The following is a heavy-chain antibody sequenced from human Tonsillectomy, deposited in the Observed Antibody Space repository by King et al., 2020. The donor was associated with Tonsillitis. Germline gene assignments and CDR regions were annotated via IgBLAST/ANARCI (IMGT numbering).Heavy chain of an antibody. Sequence: VQLVESGGGLVQRGGSLRLSCAASGFTFSSYAMSWVRQAPGKGLEWVSVTFGGGYSTYYADSVKGRFTISGDNSKNTLYLQMSSLTAEDTAVYYCAKVYYYGFDYWGQGTLVTVSS. D-gene: IGHD3-10*01. CDR2: TFGGGYST. CDR3: AKVYYYGFDY. CDR1: GFTFSSYA. J-gene: IGHJ4*02. V-gene: IGHV3-23*03.